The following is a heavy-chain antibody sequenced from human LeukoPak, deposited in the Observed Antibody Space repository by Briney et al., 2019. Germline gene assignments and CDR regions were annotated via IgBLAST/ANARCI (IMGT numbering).Heavy chain of an antibody. J-gene: IGHJ3*02. V-gene: IGHV1-69*13. Sequence: ASVKVSCKASGGTFSSYAISWVRQAPGQGLDWMGGIIPIFGTANYAQKFQGRVTINADESTSTAYMELSSLRSEDTGVYYCARGADIVGVVAARGAFDIWGQGTMVTVSS. CDR1: GGTFSSYA. D-gene: IGHD2-15*01. CDR3: ARGADIVGVVAARGAFDI. CDR2: IIPIFGTA.